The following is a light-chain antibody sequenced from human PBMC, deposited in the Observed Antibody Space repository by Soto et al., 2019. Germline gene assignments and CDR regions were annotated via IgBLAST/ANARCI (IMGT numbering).Light chain of an antibody. CDR2: DAS. CDR1: QTVSSY. CDR3: QQRSTSIT. Sequence: IVLTQSPATLSLWPGETAILSCRASQTVSSYLSWYQHKPGQAPRLLIYDASKRAPGIPARSSGSGSGTDFTLTISSLEPEDFAVYYCQQRSTSITFGQGTRLEIE. J-gene: IGKJ5*01. V-gene: IGKV3-11*01.